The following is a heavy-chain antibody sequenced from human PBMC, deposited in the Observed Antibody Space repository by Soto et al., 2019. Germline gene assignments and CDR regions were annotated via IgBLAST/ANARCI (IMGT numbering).Heavy chain of an antibody. CDR1: GFTVSSNY. CDR2: IYSGGST. J-gene: IGHJ1*01. D-gene: IGHD3-22*01. CDR3: ARDRVESGYPEYFQH. Sequence: EVQLVESGGGVIQPGGSLRLSCVASGFTVSSNYMRWVRQAPGKGLEWVSVIYSGGSTYYADSVKGRFTISRDNSKNTLYLQMNSLRAEDTAVYYCARDRVESGYPEYFQHWGQGTLVTVSS. V-gene: IGHV3-53*01.